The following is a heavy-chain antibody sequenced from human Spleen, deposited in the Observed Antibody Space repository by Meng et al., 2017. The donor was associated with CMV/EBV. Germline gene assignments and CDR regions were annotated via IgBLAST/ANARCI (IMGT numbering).Heavy chain of an antibody. J-gene: IGHJ6*02. Sequence: GSLRLSCAVYGGSFSGYYWSWIRQPPGKGLEWIGEINHSGSTNYNPSLKSRVTISVDTSKNQFSLKLSSVTAADTAVYYCARGELGYYYDSSGYSAYCYYGMDVWGQGTTVTVSS. CDR2: INHSGST. CDR1: GGSFSGYY. V-gene: IGHV4-34*01. CDR3: ARGELGYYYDSSGYSAYCYYGMDV. D-gene: IGHD3-22*01.